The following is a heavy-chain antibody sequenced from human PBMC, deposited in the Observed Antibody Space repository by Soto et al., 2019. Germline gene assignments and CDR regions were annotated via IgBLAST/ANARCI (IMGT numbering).Heavy chain of an antibody. CDR1: GGTFSSYA. V-gene: IGHV1-69*12. D-gene: IGHD2-2*01. J-gene: IGHJ6*02. CDR3: VRHVPAAGYYYGRDV. CDR2: IIPIFGTA. Sequence: QVQLVQSGAAVKKPGSSVNVSCKASGGTFSSYAISWVRQAPGQGLEWMGGIIPIFGTANYAQKFQGRVTIPAYESTSTADMELSSLRSEDPAVYYCVRHVPAAGYYYGRDVWGQGTTVTVS.